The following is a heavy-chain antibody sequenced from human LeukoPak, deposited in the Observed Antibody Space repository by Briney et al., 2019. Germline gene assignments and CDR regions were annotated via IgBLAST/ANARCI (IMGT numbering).Heavy chain of an antibody. V-gene: IGHV3-23*01. D-gene: IGHD6-6*01. CDR2: ISGSGGST. J-gene: IGHJ4*02. CDR1: GFTFSSYA. CDR3: AKLWAAVAARPAFDY. Sequence: PGGSLRLSCAASGFTFSSYAMSWVRQAPGKGLEWVSAISGSGGSTYYADSVKSRFTISRDNSKNTLYLQMNSLRAEDTAVYYCAKLWAAVAARPAFDYWGQGTLVTVSS.